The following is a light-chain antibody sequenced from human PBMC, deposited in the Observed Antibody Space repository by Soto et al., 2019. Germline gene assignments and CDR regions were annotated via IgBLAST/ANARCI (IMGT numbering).Light chain of an antibody. CDR2: DGI. CDR1: SSYVGSYNL. CDR3: CSYAGSRVV. J-gene: IGLJ2*01. Sequence: QSALTQPASVSGSPGQSITISCTGTSSYVGSYNLVSWYQHHPGKAPKLMIYDGINRPSGVSNRFSGSKSGNTSSLTIAGLQAEDEADYYCCSYAGSRVVFGGGTKLTVL. V-gene: IGLV2-23*01.